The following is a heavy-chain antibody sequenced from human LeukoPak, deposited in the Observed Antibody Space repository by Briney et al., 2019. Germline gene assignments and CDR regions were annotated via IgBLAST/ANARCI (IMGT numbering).Heavy chain of an antibody. CDR1: GGSISSSNW. D-gene: IGHD2-2*01. CDR2: IYHSGST. Sequence: PSETLSLTCAVSGGSISSSNWWSWVRQPPGKGLEWIGEIYHSGSTNYNPSLKSQVTISVDKSKNQFSLKLSSVTAADTAVYYCASTPRAAAIVYYYYGMDVWGKGTTVTVSS. V-gene: IGHV4-4*02. CDR3: ASTPRAAAIVYYYYGMDV. J-gene: IGHJ6*04.